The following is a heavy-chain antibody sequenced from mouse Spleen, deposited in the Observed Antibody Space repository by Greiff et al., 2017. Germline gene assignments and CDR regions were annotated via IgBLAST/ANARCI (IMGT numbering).Heavy chain of an antibody. D-gene: IGHD1-1*01. J-gene: IGHJ4*01. CDR2: ISSGSSTI. V-gene: IGHV5-17*01. CDR1: GFTFSDYG. Sequence: EVKVVESGGGLVKPGGSLKLSCAASGFTFSDYGMHWVRQAPEKGLEWVAYISSGSSTIYYADTVKGRFTISRDNAKNTLFLQMTSLRSEDTAMYYCATYGSSDAMDYWGQGTSVTVSS. CDR3: ATYGSSDAMDY.